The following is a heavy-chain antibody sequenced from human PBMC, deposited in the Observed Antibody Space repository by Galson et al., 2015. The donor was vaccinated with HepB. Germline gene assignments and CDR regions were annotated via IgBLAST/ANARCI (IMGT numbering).Heavy chain of an antibody. CDR1: GFTFSSYA. CDR2: ISGSGGST. J-gene: IGHJ5*02. CDR3: AKDRRLRVKYSSSYWFDP. D-gene: IGHD6-6*01. Sequence: SLRLSCAASGFTFSSYAMSWVRQAPGKGLEWVSAISGSGGSTYYADSVKGRFTISRDNSKNTLYLQMNSLRAEDTAVYYCAKDRRLRVKYSSSYWFDPWGQGTLVTVSS. V-gene: IGHV3-23*01.